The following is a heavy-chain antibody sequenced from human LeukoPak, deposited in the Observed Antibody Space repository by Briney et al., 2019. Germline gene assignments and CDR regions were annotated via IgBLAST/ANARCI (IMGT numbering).Heavy chain of an antibody. CDR2: IWYDGSNK. CDR1: GFTFSSYG. Sequence: PGESLRLSCAASGFTFSSYGMHWVRQAPGEGLEWVAVIWYDGSNKYYADSVKGRFTISRDNSKNTLYLQMNSLRAEDTAVYYCARDHSSGWYSDYFDYWGQGTLVTASS. V-gene: IGHV3-33*01. J-gene: IGHJ4*02. CDR3: ARDHSSGWYSDYFDY. D-gene: IGHD6-19*01.